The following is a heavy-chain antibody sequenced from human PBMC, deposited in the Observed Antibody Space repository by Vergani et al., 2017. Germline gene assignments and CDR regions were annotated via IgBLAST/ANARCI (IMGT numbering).Heavy chain of an antibody. V-gene: IGHV4-39*01. Sequence: QLQLQESGPGLVKPSATLSLTCSVSGASIRSSNYYWGWIRQPPGKGLEWIGSIYYSGRTYYNPSLKSRVTISVDTSKNQFSLNLSSVTAADTAVYYCARPASSGWYPFDYWGQGTLVTVSS. CDR3: ARPASSGWYPFDY. J-gene: IGHJ4*02. CDR2: IYYSGRT. CDR1: GASIRSSNYY. D-gene: IGHD6-19*01.